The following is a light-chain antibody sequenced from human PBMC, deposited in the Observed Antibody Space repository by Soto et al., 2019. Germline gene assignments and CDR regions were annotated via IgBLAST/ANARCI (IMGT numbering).Light chain of an antibody. CDR2: EVS. V-gene: IGLV2-14*01. Sequence: QSALTQPASVSGSPGQSITITWTGTRSDVGGYNYVSWYQQHPGKAPKLMIYEVSNRPSGVSNRFSGSKSGNTASLTISGLQAEDEADYYCSSYTSSSTLVFGGGTKLTVL. CDR1: RSDVGGYNY. CDR3: SSYTSSSTLV. J-gene: IGLJ2*01.